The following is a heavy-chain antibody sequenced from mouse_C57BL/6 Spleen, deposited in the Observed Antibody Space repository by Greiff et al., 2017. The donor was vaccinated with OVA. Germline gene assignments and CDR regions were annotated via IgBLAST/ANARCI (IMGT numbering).Heavy chain of an antibody. Sequence: DVMLVESGGDLVKPGGSLKLSCAASGFTFSSYGMSWVRQTPDKRLEWVATISSGGSYTYYPDSVKGRFTISRDNAKNTLYLQMSSLKSEDTAMYYCARQGIYYDYDGSSFAYWGQGTLVTVSA. CDR1: GFTFSSYG. CDR2: ISSGGSYT. J-gene: IGHJ3*01. V-gene: IGHV5-6*02. CDR3: ARQGIYYDYDGSSFAY. D-gene: IGHD2-4*01.